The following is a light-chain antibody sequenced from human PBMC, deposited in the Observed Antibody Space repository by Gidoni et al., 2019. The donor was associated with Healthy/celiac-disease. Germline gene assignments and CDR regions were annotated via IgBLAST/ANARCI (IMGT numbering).Light chain of an antibody. V-gene: IGKV4-1*01. CDR1: QSVLYSSNNKNY. CDR2: WAS. Sequence: DIVMTQSPDTLAASLGERATINCKSSQSVLYSSNNKNYLAWYQQKPGQPPKLLIYWASTRESGVPDRFSGSGSGTDFTLTINSLQAKDVAVYYCQQYYSTPWTFGQGTKVEIK. CDR3: QQYYSTPWT. J-gene: IGKJ1*01.